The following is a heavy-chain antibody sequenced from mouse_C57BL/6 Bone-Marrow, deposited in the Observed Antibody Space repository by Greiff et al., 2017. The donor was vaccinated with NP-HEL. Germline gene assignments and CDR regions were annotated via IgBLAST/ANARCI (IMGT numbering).Heavy chain of an antibody. Sequence: VQLQQSDAELVKPGASVKISCKVSGYTFTDHTIHWMKQRPEQGLEWIGRIDPEDGDTEYAPKFQGKATMTADTSSNTAYLQLSSLTSEDTAVYYCTTRGDYGGRLPVDFGCWGQGTTLTVAS. D-gene: IGHD2-4*01. J-gene: IGHJ2*01. CDR3: TTRGDYGGRLPVDFGC. V-gene: IGHV14-1*01. CDR1: GYTFTDHT. CDR2: IDPEDGDT.